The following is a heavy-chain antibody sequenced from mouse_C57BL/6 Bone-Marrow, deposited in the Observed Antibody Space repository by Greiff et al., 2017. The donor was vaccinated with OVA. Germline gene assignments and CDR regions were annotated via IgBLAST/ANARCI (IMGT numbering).Heavy chain of an antibody. CDR1: GFSFNTYA. V-gene: IGHV10-1*01. J-gene: IGHJ3*01. CDR2: IRSKSNNYAT. Sequence: EVKVVESGGGLVQPKGSLKLSCAASGFSFNTYAMNWVRQAPGKGLEWVARIRSKSNNYATYYADSAKDRFTISRDDSESMLYLQMSNLKTEDTAMYYCVRHGDYYGSSPWFAYWGQGTLVTVSA. CDR3: VRHGDYYGSSPWFAY. D-gene: IGHD1-1*01.